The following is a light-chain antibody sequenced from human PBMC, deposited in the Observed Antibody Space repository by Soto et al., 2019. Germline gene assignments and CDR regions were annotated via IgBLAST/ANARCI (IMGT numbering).Light chain of an antibody. V-gene: IGKV3-11*01. J-gene: IGKJ4*01. CDR1: QSVGRY. CDR2: DAS. Sequence: EIVLTQSPATLSLSPGEGATLSCRASQSVGRYLAWYQQKPGQAPRLLIYDASKRATGIAARFSGSGSGTDFPLTISSLEPEDFXVYYCQQRSDWPSTFGGGTKVQIK. CDR3: QQRSDWPST.